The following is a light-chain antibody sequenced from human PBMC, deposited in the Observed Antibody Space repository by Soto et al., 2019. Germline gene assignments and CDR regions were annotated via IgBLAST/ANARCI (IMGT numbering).Light chain of an antibody. CDR2: AAS. CDR1: QNIRNS. CDR3: QQIHSTSSYT. Sequence: DIQMTQSPSSLSASVGDRVTITCRASQNIRNSLNWYQQSPGKTPNLLVYAASNLRGGVPSRFSGSGSWTVFTLTINSLQPEDFATYYCQQIHSTSSYTFGQGTRVDIK. J-gene: IGKJ2*01. V-gene: IGKV1-39*01.